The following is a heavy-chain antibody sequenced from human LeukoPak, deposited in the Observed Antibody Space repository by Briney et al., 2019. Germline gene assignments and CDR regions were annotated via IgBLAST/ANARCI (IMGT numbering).Heavy chain of an antibody. Sequence: GGSLRLSCAASGFTFSSYAMSWVRQAPGKGLEWVSAISGSGGSTYYADSVKGRFTISRDNSKNTLYLQMNSLRAEDTAIYYCAKILTATPGRTNRFDPWGQGTLVTVSS. V-gene: IGHV3-23*01. CDR1: GFTFSSYA. CDR2: ISGSGGST. J-gene: IGHJ5*02. D-gene: IGHD6-13*01. CDR3: AKILTATPGRTNRFDP.